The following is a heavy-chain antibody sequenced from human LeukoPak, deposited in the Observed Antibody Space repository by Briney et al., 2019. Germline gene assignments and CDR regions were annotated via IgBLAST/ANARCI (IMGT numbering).Heavy chain of an antibody. D-gene: IGHD2-21*01. V-gene: IGHV4-34*01. Sequence: SETLSLTCAVYGGSFSDYSWSWIRQPPGKGLEWIGEINHSGDTNYNPSLKSRVTMSVDTSKNQFSLKLSSVTAADTAVYYCARLGDCGHDCYSHDYWGQGTLVTVSS. CDR3: ARLGDCGHDCYSHDY. CDR1: GGSFSDYS. CDR2: INHSGDT. J-gene: IGHJ4*02.